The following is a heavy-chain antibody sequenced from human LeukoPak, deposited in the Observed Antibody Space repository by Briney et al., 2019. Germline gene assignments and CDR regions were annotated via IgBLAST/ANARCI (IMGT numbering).Heavy chain of an antibody. J-gene: IGHJ3*02. D-gene: IGHD6-19*01. Sequence: GGSLRLSCAAPGFTFSSYAMHWVRQAPGKGLEWVAVISYDGSNKYYADSVKGRFTISRDNSKNTLYLQMNSLRAEDTAVYYCARWGAVAGTGDNDAFDIWGQGTMVTVSS. V-gene: IGHV3-30-3*01. CDR1: GFTFSSYA. CDR2: ISYDGSNK. CDR3: ARWGAVAGTGDNDAFDI.